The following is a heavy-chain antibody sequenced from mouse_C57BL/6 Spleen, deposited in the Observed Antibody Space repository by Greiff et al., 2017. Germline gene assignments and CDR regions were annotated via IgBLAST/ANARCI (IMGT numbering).Heavy chain of an antibody. J-gene: IGHJ2*01. CDR3: ARRDGLSYFDY. V-gene: IGHV1-80*01. CDR2: IYPGDGDT. Sequence: VKLQESGAELVKPGASVNISCKASGYAFSSYWMNWVKQRPGQGLEWIGQIYPGDGDTNYNGKFKGKATLTADKSSSTAYMQLSSLTSEDSAVYFCARRDGLSYFDYWGQGTTLTVSS. CDR1: GYAFSSYW. D-gene: IGHD6-5*01.